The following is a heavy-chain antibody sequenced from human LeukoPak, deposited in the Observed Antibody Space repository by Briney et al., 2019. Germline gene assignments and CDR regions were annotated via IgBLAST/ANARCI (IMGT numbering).Heavy chain of an antibody. CDR3: ARLTDLTGSNHYYVDV. Sequence: KPSETLSLTCTVSGGSIRSYYWSWIRQPPGKGLEWIGYIYSSGGTNYNPSLKSRVTISIVTSKNQFSLKLSSVTAADTAVYYCARLTDLTGSNHYYVDVWGKGTTVTVSS. J-gene: IGHJ6*03. D-gene: IGHD3-9*01. V-gene: IGHV4-4*09. CDR1: GGSIRSYY. CDR2: IYSSGGT.